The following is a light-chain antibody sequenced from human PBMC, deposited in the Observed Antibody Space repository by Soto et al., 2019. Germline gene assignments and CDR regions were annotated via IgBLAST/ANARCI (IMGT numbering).Light chain of an antibody. J-gene: IGLJ2*01. CDR2: SNS. Sequence: QSVLTQPPSVSGAPGERVTISCTGSSSDIGAGYRVRWYQQVPGTAPKLLIHSNSQRPSGVPDRFSGSRSGTSASLAISGLQSDDEADYYCATWDDSLSGPVFGGGTQLTVL. CDR3: ATWDDSLSGPV. CDR1: SSDIGAGYR. V-gene: IGLV1-40*01.